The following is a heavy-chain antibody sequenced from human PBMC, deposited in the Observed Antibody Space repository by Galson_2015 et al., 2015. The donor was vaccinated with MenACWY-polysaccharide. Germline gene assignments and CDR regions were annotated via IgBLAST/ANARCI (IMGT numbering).Heavy chain of an antibody. V-gene: IGHV4-34*01. D-gene: IGHD6-19*01. J-gene: IGHJ5*02. CDR1: GGSFSGYY. Sequence: SETLSLTCAVYGGSFSGYYWSWIRQPPGKGLEWIGEITHSGSTNYNPSLKSRVTISVDTSKNQFSLKLSSVTAADTAVHYCARGLGSSGWCWFDPWGQGTLVTVSS. CDR3: ARGLGSSGWCWFDP. CDR2: ITHSGST.